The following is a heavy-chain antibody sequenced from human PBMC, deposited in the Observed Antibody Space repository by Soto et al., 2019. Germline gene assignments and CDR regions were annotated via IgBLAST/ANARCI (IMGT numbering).Heavy chain of an antibody. CDR2: ISGSGGST. J-gene: IGHJ1*01. CDR1: GFTFSSYA. D-gene: IGHD3-22*01. CDR3: ATSLTRITMIVVAGRTTQIQH. V-gene: IGHV3-23*01. Sequence: PGGSLRLSCAASGFTFSSYAMSWVRQAPGKGLEWVSAISGSGGSTYYADSVKGRFTISRDNSKNTLYLKMNSLRAEDTAVYYCATSLTRITMIVVAGRTTQIQHWGQGTLVTVSS.